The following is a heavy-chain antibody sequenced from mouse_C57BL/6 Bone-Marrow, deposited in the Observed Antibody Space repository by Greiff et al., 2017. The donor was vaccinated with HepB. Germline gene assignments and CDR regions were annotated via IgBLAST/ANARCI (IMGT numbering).Heavy chain of an antibody. D-gene: IGHD4-1*02. V-gene: IGHV1-81*01. Sequence: VQLQQSGAELARPGASVKLSCKASGYTFTSYGISWVKQRPGQGLEWIGEIYPRSGNTYYNEKFKGKATLTADKSSSTAYMELRSLTSEDSAVYFCARPTGYAMDYWGQGTSVTVSS. J-gene: IGHJ4*01. CDR3: ARPTGYAMDY. CDR1: GYTFTSYG. CDR2: IYPRSGNT.